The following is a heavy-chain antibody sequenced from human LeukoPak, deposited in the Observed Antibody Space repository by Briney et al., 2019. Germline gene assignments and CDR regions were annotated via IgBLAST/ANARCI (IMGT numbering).Heavy chain of an antibody. CDR1: GFTFSNAW. J-gene: IGHJ1*01. Sequence: GGSLRLSCAASGFTFSNAWMSWVRQAPGKGLEWVANVQHIGGETCYVDSVKGRFTISRDNAKNSVYLQMNSLGAGDTAVYYCATYSILNAREFRYWGQGTLVTVTS. CDR3: ATYSILNAREFRY. D-gene: IGHD4-11*01. CDR2: VQHIGGET. V-gene: IGHV3-7*01.